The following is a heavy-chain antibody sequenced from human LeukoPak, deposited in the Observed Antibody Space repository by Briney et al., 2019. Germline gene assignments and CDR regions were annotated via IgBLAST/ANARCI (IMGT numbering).Heavy chain of an antibody. D-gene: IGHD6-6*01. V-gene: IGHV1-2*02. CDR1: GYTFTSYG. CDR3: AREEIAARPYYYYGMDV. Sequence: ASVKVSCKASGYTFTSYGISWVRQAPGQGLEWMGWINPNSGGTNYAQKFQGRVTMTRDTSISTAYMELSRLRSDDTAVYYCAREEIAARPYYYYGMDVWGQGTTVTVSS. CDR2: INPNSGGT. J-gene: IGHJ6*02.